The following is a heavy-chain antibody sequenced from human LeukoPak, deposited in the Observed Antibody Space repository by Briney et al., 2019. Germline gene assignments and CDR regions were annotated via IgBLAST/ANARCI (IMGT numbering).Heavy chain of an antibody. Sequence: SVKVSCKASGGTFSSYAISWVRQAPGQGLEWMGGIIPIFGTANYAQKFQGRVTMTRDTSISTAYMELSRLRSDDTAVYYCARAVKDYYESSGLAFDIRGQGTMVTVSS. CDR1: GGTFSSYA. CDR2: IIPIFGTA. CDR3: ARAVKDYYESSGLAFDI. D-gene: IGHD3-22*01. V-gene: IGHV1-69*05. J-gene: IGHJ3*02.